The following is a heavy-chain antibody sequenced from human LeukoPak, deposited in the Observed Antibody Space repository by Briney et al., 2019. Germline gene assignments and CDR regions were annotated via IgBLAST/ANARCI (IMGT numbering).Heavy chain of an antibody. CDR3: ARSPATRGTWFDP. D-gene: IGHD5-24*01. J-gene: IGHJ5*02. CDR2: INSDGSST. V-gene: IGHV3-74*01. Sequence: PGGSLRLSCAASGFTFSSYWMHWVRQAPGKGLVWVSRINSDGSSTSYADSVKGRFTISRDNAKNTLYLQMHSLRAEDTAVYYCARSPATRGTWFDPWGQGTLVTVSS. CDR1: GFTFSSYW.